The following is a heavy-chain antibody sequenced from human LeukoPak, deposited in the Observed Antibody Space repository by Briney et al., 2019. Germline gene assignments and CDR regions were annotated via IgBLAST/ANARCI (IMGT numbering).Heavy chain of an antibody. CDR1: GFTFSTYS. V-gene: IGHV3-48*04. CDR2: ISSSGSTI. CDR3: ARQTGGGIRRSLDS. J-gene: IGHJ4*02. Sequence: PGGSLRLSCAASGFTFSTYSMNWVRQAPGKGLEWVSYISSSGSTIYYADSVKGRFTISRDNAKNSLYLQMNSLRAEDTAVYYCARQTGGGIRRSLDSWGQGTQVTVSS. D-gene: IGHD1-14*01.